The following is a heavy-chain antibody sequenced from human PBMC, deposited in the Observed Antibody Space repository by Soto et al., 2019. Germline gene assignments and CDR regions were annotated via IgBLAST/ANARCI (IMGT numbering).Heavy chain of an antibody. CDR2: IVPRFGTA. CDR1: GGTFGNTA. V-gene: IGHV1-69*12. CDR3: ARDGDPGYAFWSGHLGGGRFDP. J-gene: IGHJ5*02. D-gene: IGHD3-3*01. Sequence: QVQLVQSGTEVKKPGSSVNVSCKTSGGTFGNTAVTWVRQAPGQGLEWMGGIVPRFGTANYAPKIQGRVTITEEESTNTAYMEVNSLRSDDTAVYFCARDGDPGYAFWSGHLGGGRFDPWGQGTRVTVSS.